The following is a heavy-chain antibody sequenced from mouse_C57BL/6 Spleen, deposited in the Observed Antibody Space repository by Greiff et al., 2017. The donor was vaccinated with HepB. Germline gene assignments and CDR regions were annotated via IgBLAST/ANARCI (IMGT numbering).Heavy chain of an antibody. V-gene: IGHV14-3*01. Sequence: EVQLQQSVAELVRPGASVKLSCTASGFNIKNTYMHWVKQRPEQGLEWIGRIEPANGNTKYAPKFQGKATITADTSSNTAYLQLSSLTSEDTAIYYCARITTVVATDWYFDVWGTGTTVTVSS. CDR1: GFNIKNTY. CDR2: IEPANGNT. CDR3: ARITTVVATDWYFDV. D-gene: IGHD1-1*01. J-gene: IGHJ1*03.